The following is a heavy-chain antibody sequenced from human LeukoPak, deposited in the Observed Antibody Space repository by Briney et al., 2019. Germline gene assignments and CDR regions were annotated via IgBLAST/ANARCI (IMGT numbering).Heavy chain of an antibody. CDR2: INPNSGGT. CDR3: ARGKHLYYYYYMDV. J-gene: IGHJ6*03. CDR1: GYTFTGYY. V-gene: IGHV1-2*02. Sequence: ASVKVSCKASGYTFTGYYMHWVRQAPGQGPEWMGWINPNSGGTNYAQKFQGRVTMTRDTSISTAYMELSRLRSDDTAVYYCARGKHLYYYYYMDVWGKGTTVTVSS.